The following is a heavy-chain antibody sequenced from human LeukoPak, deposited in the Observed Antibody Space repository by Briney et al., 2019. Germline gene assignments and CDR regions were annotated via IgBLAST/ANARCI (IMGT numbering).Heavy chain of an antibody. V-gene: IGHV4-4*07. CDR1: GGSISSYY. Sequence: PSETLSLTCTVSGGSISSYYWSWIRQPAGKGLEWIGRIYTSGSTNYNPSLKSRVTMSVDTSKNQFSLKLSSVTAADTAVYYCAREWGYTAMVTGGSNWFDPWGQGTLVTVSS. CDR2: IYTSGST. J-gene: IGHJ5*02. D-gene: IGHD5-18*01. CDR3: AREWGYTAMVTGGSNWFDP.